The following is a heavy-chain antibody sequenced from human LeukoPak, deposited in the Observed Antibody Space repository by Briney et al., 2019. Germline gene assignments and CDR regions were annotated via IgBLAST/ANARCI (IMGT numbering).Heavy chain of an antibody. CDR2: IKSKTDGGTT. CDR3: TTQRMVRGVDFDY. V-gene: IGHV3-15*01. D-gene: IGHD3-10*01. CDR1: GFTFSNAW. Sequence: GGSLRLSCAASGFTFSNAWMSWVRQAPGKGLEWVGRIKSKTDGGTTDYAAPVKGRFTISRDDSKNTLYLQMNSLKTEDTAVYYCTTQRMVRGVDFDYWGQGTLVTVSS. J-gene: IGHJ4*02.